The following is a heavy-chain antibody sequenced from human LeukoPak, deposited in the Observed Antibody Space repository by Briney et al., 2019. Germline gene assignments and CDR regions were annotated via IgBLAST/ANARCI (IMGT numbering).Heavy chain of an antibody. D-gene: IGHD2-2*01. V-gene: IGHV3-33*01. CDR3: AREDIVVVPAANGIDY. Sequence: PGRSLRLSCAASGFTFSSYGMHWVRQAPGKGLEWVAVIWYDGSNKYYADSVKGRFTISRDNSKNALYLQMNSLRAEDTAVYYCAREDIVVVPAANGIDYWGQGTLVTVSS. CDR2: IWYDGSNK. CDR1: GFTFSSYG. J-gene: IGHJ4*02.